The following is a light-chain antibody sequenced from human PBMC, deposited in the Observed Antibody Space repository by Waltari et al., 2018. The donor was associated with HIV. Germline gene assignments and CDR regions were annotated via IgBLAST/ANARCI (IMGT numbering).Light chain of an antibody. V-gene: IGKV3-15*01. CDR1: QSVSGN. CDR3: RQYEYWPLT. CDR2: ASS. J-gene: IGKJ4*01. Sequence: EIVMTQSPATLSASPGERVTLSCRAAQSVSGNLAWYQQKPGQAPRVLIYASSTRATGVPARFSGIGSGTEFTLTISGLQSEDFAIYYCRQYEYWPLTFGGGTKVEI.